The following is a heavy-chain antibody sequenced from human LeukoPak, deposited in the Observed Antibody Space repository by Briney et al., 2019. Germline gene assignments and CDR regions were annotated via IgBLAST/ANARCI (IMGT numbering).Heavy chain of an antibody. V-gene: IGHV3-23*01. CDR1: GFTFSSYA. CDR2: ISGCGGST. Sequence: GGSLRLSCAASGFTFSSYAMSWVRQAPGKGLERVSAISGCGGSTYYADSVKGRVTISRDNSKNTLYLQMNSLKTEDTAVYYCTTDYDVLPLQDWGQGTLVTVSS. CDR3: TTDYDVLPLQD. J-gene: IGHJ4*02. D-gene: IGHD3-9*01.